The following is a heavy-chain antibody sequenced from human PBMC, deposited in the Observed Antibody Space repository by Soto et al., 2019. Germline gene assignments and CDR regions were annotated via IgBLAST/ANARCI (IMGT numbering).Heavy chain of an antibody. CDR1: GYTFTSYD. J-gene: IGHJ4*02. Sequence: ASVKVSCKASGYTFTSYDINWVRQATGQGLEWMGWMNPNSGNTGYSQKFQGRVTITRDTSASTAYMELSSLRSEDTAVYYCARGLNYHILTGYEFWGQGTLVTVSS. CDR2: MNPNSGNT. CDR3: ARGLNYHILTGYEF. V-gene: IGHV1-8*01. D-gene: IGHD3-9*01.